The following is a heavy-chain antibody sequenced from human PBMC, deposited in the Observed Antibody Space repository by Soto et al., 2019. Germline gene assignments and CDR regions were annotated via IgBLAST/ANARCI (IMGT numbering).Heavy chain of an antibody. V-gene: IGHV3-33*01. CDR2: IWYYGSNK. CDR1: GFTFSDYG. J-gene: IGHJ4*02. D-gene: IGHD1-26*01. Sequence: QVQLVESGGGVVQPGRCLRLSCAASGFTFSDYGRNWVRKAPGKGVEWVAVIWYYGSNKYYADSVKGRFTISRDNAKNTLFLQMNGLRAEDTAVYHCARELTIGSLDYWGQGSLVTVSP. CDR3: ARELTIGSLDY.